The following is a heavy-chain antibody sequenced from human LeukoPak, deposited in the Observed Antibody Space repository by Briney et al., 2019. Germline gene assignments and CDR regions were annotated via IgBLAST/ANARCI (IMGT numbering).Heavy chain of an antibody. CDR3: ARPQGRLWTHFDY. J-gene: IGHJ4*02. CDR1: GGSISSSSYW. D-gene: IGHD5-18*01. V-gene: IGHV4-39*01. Sequence: SETLSLTCTVSGGSISSSSYWWGWIRQPPGKGLEGIGSIYYTGSTYYNPSLKSRVSISVDTSKNQFSLKLSSVTAADTAVYYCARPQGRLWTHFDYWGQGTLVTVSS. CDR2: IYYTGST.